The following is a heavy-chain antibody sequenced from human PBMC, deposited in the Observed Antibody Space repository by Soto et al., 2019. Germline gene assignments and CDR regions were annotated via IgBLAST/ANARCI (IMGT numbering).Heavy chain of an antibody. J-gene: IGHJ4*02. D-gene: IGHD2-21*02. V-gene: IGHV3-23*01. CDR3: AKGIHVMVVPGTAYFDS. CDR1: GFTFNNYA. CDR2: ISGNAGST. Sequence: PGGSLRVSCAASGFTFNNYAMNWVRQILGKGLEWVSSISGNAGSTWYADSVKGRFTISRDNSQGTVSLQMSSLRADDTAIYYCAKGIHVMVVPGTAYFDSWGRGTLVTVSS.